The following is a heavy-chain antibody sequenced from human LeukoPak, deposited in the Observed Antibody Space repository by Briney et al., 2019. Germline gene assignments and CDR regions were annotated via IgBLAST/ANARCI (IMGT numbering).Heavy chain of an antibody. CDR2: ISTSGSST. CDR3: AKGISGSYTNPHYLNY. D-gene: IGHD1-26*01. Sequence: GASLRLSCAASGFTFSSYIMSWVRQAPGKGLEWVSAISTSGSSTYYADSVKGRFTISRDNSKNTLYLQMSSLGAEDTAVYYCAKGISGSYTNPHYLNYWGQGSLVTVSS. CDR1: GFTFSSYI. J-gene: IGHJ4*02. V-gene: IGHV3-23*01.